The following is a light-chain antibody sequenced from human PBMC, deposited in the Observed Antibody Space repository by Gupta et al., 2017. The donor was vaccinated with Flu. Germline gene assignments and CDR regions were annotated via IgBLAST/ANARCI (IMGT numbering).Light chain of an antibody. J-gene: IGLJ2*01. CDR3: AQWDDILDGPD. CDR1: SSHSGSNS. Sequence: QSVLTQPPSASGTPGQRVTISCSGTSSHSGSNSVSWYQQFSGAAPKVLIYKDNERPSGAAARFSGTKSGASASLFIDGLQSEDEAIYFCAQWDDILDGPDFGGGTRLTVL. V-gene: IGLV1-44*01. CDR2: KDN.